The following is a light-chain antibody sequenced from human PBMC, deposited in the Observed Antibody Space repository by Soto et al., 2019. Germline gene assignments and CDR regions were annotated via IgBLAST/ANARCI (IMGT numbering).Light chain of an antibody. V-gene: IGLV2-8*01. CDR3: SSYAGSNNLV. Sequence: QSALTQPPSASGSPGQSVTISCTGTSSDAGGYNYVSWYQQHPGKAPKLMIYEVSKRSSGVPDRFSGSKSGNTASLTVSGLQAEDEADYYCSSYAGSNNLVFGGGTKLTVL. CDR1: SSDAGGYNY. J-gene: IGLJ2*01. CDR2: EVS.